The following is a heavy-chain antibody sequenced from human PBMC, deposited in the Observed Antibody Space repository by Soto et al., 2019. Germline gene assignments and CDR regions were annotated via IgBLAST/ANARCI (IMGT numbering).Heavy chain of an antibody. CDR1: GGSISSYY. V-gene: IGHV4-59*01. J-gene: IGHJ6*02. CDR3: AREEVRSSSSWKNYYGMDV. Sequence: SETLSLTCTVSGGSISSYYWSWIRQPPGKGLEWIGYIYYSGSTNYNPSLKSRVTISVDTSKNQFSLKLSSVTAADTAVYYCAREEVRSSSSWKNYYGMDVWGQGTTVTVSS. D-gene: IGHD6-13*01. CDR2: IYYSGST.